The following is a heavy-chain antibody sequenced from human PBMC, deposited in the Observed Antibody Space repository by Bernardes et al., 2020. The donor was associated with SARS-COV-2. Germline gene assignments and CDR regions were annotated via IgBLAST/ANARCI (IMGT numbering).Heavy chain of an antibody. D-gene: IGHD5-18*01. CDR2: ISTGCSTK. Sequence: GVSLRLSCAASGFTFSSSVINWVRQAPGKGLEWVSYISTGCSTKYYADSVKGRFTISRDNAKNSLYLRMNSLRAEDTAVYYCEREYTYGFDSWGQGNLVTVS. CDR3: EREYTYGFDS. CDR1: GFTFSSSV. V-gene: IGHV3-48*03. J-gene: IGHJ4*02.